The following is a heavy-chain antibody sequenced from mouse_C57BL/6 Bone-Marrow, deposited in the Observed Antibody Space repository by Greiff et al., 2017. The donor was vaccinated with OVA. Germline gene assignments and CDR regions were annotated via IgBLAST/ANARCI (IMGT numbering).Heavy chain of an antibody. CDR3: ARDWTWVGYFDY. J-gene: IGHJ2*01. D-gene: IGHD1-1*02. CDR1: GYTFTSYD. V-gene: IGHV1-85*01. CDR2: MYPRDGST. Sequence: QVQLQQSGPELVKPGASVKLSCKASGYTFTSYDINWVKQRPGQGLAWIGWMYPRDGSTKYNEKFKGKATLTGDTSSSTAYMERHSLTSEDSAVYFCARDWTWVGYFDYWGQGTTLTVSS.